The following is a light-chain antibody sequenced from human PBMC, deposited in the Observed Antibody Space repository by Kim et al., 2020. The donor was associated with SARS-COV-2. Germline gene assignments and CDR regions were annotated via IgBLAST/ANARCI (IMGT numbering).Light chain of an antibody. V-gene: IGKV3-15*01. CDR1: QSVGST. CDR2: GAS. J-gene: IGKJ2*01. Sequence: SPGESAPRSCRASQSVGSTLAWYQQRPGQAPRLLIHGASTRATGVPARFSGSGSGTEFTLTISSLQSEDFAVYYCQQYSDWPRAFGQGTKLEI. CDR3: QQYSDWPRA.